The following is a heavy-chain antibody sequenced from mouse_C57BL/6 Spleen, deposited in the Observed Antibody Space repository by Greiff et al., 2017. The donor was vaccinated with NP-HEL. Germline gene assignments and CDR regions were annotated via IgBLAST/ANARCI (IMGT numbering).Heavy chain of an antibody. Sequence: QVQLKQPGAELVRPGSSVKLSCKASGYTFTSYWMDWVKQRPGQGLEWIGNIYPSDSETHYNQKFKDKATLTVDKSSSTAYMQLSSLTSEDSAVYYCARAFPFDVWGTGTTVTVSS. CDR1: GYTFTSYW. V-gene: IGHV1-61*01. CDR2: IYPSDSET. J-gene: IGHJ1*03. CDR3: ARAFPFDV.